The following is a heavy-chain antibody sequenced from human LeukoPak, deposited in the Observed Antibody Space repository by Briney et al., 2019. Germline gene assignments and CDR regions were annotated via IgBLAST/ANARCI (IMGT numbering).Heavy chain of an antibody. J-gene: IGHJ5*02. CDR1: GGSISSYY. D-gene: IGHD3-22*01. CDR3: ARHRQYYYDSSGDSWFDP. V-gene: IGHV4-39*01. Sequence: SETLSLTCTVSGGSISSYYWGWIRHPPGKGLEWIGSIYYSGSTYYNPSLKSRVTISVDTSKNQFSLKLSSVTAADTAVYYCARHRQYYYDSSGDSWFDPWGQGTLVTVSS. CDR2: IYYSGST.